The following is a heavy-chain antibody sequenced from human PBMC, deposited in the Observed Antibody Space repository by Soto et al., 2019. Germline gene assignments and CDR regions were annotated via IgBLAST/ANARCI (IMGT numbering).Heavy chain of an antibody. J-gene: IGHJ4*01. CDR3: ASRYCTTSDCPGFDY. CDR2: NNPSDGST. V-gene: IGHV1-46*01. Sequence: ASVKVSCKASGYSFTEYYMHWVRQAPGQGLEWMGINNPSDGSTNYAQKFQGRVTITRDTSTSTVYMDLSSLRSEDTAVYYCASRYCTTSDCPGFDYWG. D-gene: IGHD2-8*01. CDR1: GYSFTEYY.